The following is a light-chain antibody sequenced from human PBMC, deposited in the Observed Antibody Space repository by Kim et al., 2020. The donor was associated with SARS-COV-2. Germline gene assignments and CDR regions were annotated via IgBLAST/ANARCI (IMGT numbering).Light chain of an antibody. CDR1: KLGDKY. CDR3: QAWDRNSVV. J-gene: IGLJ2*01. V-gene: IGLV3-1*01. Sequence: SVPPGQTASVTCSGDKLGDKYASWYQQRPGQSPLLVIYQDFKRPSGIPERFSGSVSGNTATLTISGTQAMDEADYYCQAWDRNSVVFGGGTQLTVL. CDR2: QDF.